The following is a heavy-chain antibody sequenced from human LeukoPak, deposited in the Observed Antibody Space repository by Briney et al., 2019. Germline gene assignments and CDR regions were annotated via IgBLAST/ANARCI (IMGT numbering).Heavy chain of an antibody. V-gene: IGHV3-23*01. CDR3: AKDFRIGYSAHFDY. CDR1: GFTFRSHA. D-gene: IGHD2-21*01. Sequence: VSLILSCVGSGFTFRSHAMSWVRQAPEKGLEFVSGIYENGGTTYYADSVKGRFSISRDNSKNTLYLQMDSLRGEDTAVYYCAKDFRIGYSAHFDYWGQGALVTVSS. J-gene: IGHJ4*02. CDR2: IYENGGTT.